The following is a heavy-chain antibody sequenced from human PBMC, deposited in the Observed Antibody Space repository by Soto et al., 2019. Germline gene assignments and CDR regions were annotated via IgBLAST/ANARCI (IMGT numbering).Heavy chain of an antibody. V-gene: IGHV2-26*01. CDR2: IFSNDEK. CDR1: GFSLSNARMG. D-gene: IGHD1-26*01. Sequence: QVTLKESGPVLVKPTETLTLTCTVSGFSLSNARMGVSWIRQPPGKALEWLAHIFSNDEKSYSTSLKSRRTISKDPAKSQVVLTMTNMDPVDTATYYCARHGRGVGARPLDYWGQGTLVTVSS. CDR3: ARHGRGVGARPLDY. J-gene: IGHJ4*02.